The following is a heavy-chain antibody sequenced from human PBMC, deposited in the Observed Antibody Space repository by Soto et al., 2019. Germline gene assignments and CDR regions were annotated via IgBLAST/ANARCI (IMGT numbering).Heavy chain of an antibody. CDR1: GYTFTSYA. J-gene: IGHJ4*02. D-gene: IGHD3-22*01. CDR2: INAGNGNT. CDR3: ARSSSYYFIDDY. V-gene: IGHV1-3*05. Sequence: QVQLVQAGAEEKKPGASVKVSCKASGYTFTSYAMHWVRQAPGQRLEWMGGINAGNGNTKYSQKFQGRVTITRDTSASTAYMELSSLRSEDTAVYYCARSSSYYFIDDYWGPGTLVTVSS.